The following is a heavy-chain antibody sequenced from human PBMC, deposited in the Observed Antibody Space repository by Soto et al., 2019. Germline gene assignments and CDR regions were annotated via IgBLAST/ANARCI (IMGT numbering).Heavy chain of an antibody. Sequence: QVPLVQSGAEVKKPGASVKVSCKASGYTFTSYAMHWVRQAPGQRLEWMGWINAGNGNTKYSQKFQGRVTITRDTSASTAYMELSSLRSEDTAVYYCAREEDCSGGSCYSFDYWGQGTLVTVSS. CDR3: AREEDCSGGSCYSFDY. CDR2: INAGNGNT. J-gene: IGHJ4*02. CDR1: GYTFTSYA. V-gene: IGHV1-3*01. D-gene: IGHD2-15*01.